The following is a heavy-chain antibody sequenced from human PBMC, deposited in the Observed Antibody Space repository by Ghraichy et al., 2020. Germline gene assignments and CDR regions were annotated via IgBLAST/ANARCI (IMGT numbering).Heavy chain of an antibody. V-gene: IGHV3-7*01. CDR1: GFTFSNYW. J-gene: IGHJ4*02. Sequence: SCAASGFTFSNYWMSWVRQAPGKGLEWVANIKQDGSEKYYVDSVKGRFTISRDNAENSLYLQMNSLRAEDTAVYYCARDTFNGIWSGGPFDYWGQGSLVTVSS. CDR2: IKQDGSEK. D-gene: IGHD3-3*01. CDR3: ARDTFNGIWSGGPFDY.